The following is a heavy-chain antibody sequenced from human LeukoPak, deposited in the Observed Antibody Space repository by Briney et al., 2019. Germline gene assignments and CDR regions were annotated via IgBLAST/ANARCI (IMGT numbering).Heavy chain of an antibody. CDR1: GFTFSSYS. Sequence: GGSLRLSCAASGFTFSSYSMNWVRQAPGKGLEWVSSISSSSSYIYYADSVKGRFTISRDNAKNSLYLQMNSLRAEDTAVYYCASHPNAAAGLYYYYYMDVWGKGITVTVSS. J-gene: IGHJ6*03. CDR3: ASHPNAAAGLYYYYYMDV. CDR2: ISSSSSYI. V-gene: IGHV3-21*01. D-gene: IGHD6-13*01.